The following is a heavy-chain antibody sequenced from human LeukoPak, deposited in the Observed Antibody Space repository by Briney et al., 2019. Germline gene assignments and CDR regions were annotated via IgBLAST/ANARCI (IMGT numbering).Heavy chain of an antibody. J-gene: IGHJ3*02. CDR3: ARAHYVWGSYRYHDAFDI. D-gene: IGHD3-16*02. CDR2: IYYSGST. CDR1: GGSVSSGSYY. V-gene: IGHV4-61*01. Sequence: PSETLSLTCTVSGGSVSSGSYYWSWIRQPPGKGLEWIGYIYYSGSTNYNPSLKSRVTISVDTSTNQFSLKLSSVTAADTAVYYCARAHYVWGSYRYHDAFDIWGQGTMVTVSS.